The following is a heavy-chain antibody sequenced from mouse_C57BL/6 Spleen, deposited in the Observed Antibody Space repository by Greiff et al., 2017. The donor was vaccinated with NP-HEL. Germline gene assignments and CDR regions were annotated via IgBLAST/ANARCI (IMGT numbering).Heavy chain of an antibody. D-gene: IGHD2-1*01. CDR1: GYTFTSYW. CDR3: ARLDGNYGYFDV. V-gene: IGHV1-59*01. Sequence: QVQLQQPGAELVRPGTSVKLSCKASGYTFTSYWMHWVKQRPGQGLEWIGVIDPSDSYTNYNQKFKGKATLTVDTSSSKAYMQLSSLTSEDSAVYYCARLDGNYGYFDVWGTGTTVTVSS. CDR2: IDPSDSYT. J-gene: IGHJ1*03.